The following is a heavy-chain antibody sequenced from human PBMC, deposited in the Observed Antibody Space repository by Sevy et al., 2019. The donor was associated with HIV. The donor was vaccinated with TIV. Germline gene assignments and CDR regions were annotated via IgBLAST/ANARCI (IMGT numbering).Heavy chain of an antibody. CDR2: IYTSGST. CDR1: GGSISSGSYY. D-gene: IGHD2-15*01. Sequence: SETLSLTCTVSGGSISSGSYYWSWIRQPAGKGLEWIGRIYTSGSTNYNPSLKSRVTISVDTSKNQFSLKLSSVTAADTAVYYCARLLAADGYCSGGSCYSDAFDIWGQGTMVTVSS. V-gene: IGHV4-61*02. CDR3: ARLLAADGYCSGGSCYSDAFDI. J-gene: IGHJ3*02.